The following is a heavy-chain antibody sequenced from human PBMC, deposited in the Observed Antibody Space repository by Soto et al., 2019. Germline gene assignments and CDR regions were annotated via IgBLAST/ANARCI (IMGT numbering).Heavy chain of an antibody. CDR1: GFTFSSYA. CDR3: AKLWFGELLSQYYFDY. D-gene: IGHD3-10*01. Sequence: PGGSLRLSCAASGFTFSSYAMSWVRQAPGKGLEWVSAISGSGGSTYYADSVKGRFTISRDNSKNTLYLQMNSLRAEDTAVYYCAKLWFGELLSQYYFDYWGQGTLVTVSS. V-gene: IGHV3-23*01. CDR2: ISGSGGST. J-gene: IGHJ4*02.